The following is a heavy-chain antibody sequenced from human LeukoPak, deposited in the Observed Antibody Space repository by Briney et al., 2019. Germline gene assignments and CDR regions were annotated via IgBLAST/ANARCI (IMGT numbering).Heavy chain of an antibody. CDR3: VKDFMTRGVISGFDI. J-gene: IGHJ4*02. D-gene: IGHD3-10*01. CDR2: VNSNGGST. V-gene: IGHV3-64D*06. CDR1: GFTFRSYA. Sequence: GGSLRLSCSASGFTFRSYAMHWVRQAPGKGLEYVSGVNSNGGSTIYADSVKGRFTIFRDNSKNTLYLRMSSLRADDTAVYYCVKDFMTRGVISGFDIWGQGALVTVSS.